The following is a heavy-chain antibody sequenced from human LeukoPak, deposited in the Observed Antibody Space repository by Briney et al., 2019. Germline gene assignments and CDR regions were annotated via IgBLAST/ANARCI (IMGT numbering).Heavy chain of an antibody. V-gene: IGHV4-4*07. CDR3: ARARIESWAGYYSFDY. CDR2: IYTSGSS. D-gene: IGHD3/OR15-3a*01. J-gene: IGHJ4*02. CDR1: GGSISSYY. Sequence: SETLSLTCTVSGGSISSYYWSWIRQPAGKGLEWIGRIYTSGSSNYNPALKSRVTMSVDTSKNQFSLKLSSGTAADTAIYYCARARIESWAGYYSFDYWGQGILVTVSS.